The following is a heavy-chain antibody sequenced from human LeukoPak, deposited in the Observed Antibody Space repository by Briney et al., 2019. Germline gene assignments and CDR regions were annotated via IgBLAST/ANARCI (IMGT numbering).Heavy chain of an antibody. CDR1: GGSISSYY. V-gene: IGHV4-59*01. CDR3: ARDSQKATPTVGWFDP. D-gene: IGHD2-15*01. CDR2: IYYSGST. Sequence: SETLSLTCTVSGGSISSYYWSWIRQPPGKGLEWIGYIYYSGSTNYNPSLKSRVTISVDTSKNQFSLKLSSVTAADTAVYYCARDSQKATPTVGWFDPWGQGTLVTVSS. J-gene: IGHJ5*02.